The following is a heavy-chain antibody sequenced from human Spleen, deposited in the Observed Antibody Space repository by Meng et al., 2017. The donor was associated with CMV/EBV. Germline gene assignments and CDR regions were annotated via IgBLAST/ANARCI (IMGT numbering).Heavy chain of an antibody. J-gene: IGHJ6*02. CDR2: ISAYNGNT. CDR1: GYTFTSYG. Sequence: ASVKVSCKASGYTFTSYGISWGRQAPGQGLEWMGWISAYNGNTNYAQKLQGRVTMTTDTSTSTAYMELRNLRSDDTAVYYCSSYCSSTSCYTGYYYGMDVWGQGTTVTVSS. CDR3: SSYCSSTSCYTGYYYGMDV. D-gene: IGHD2-2*02. V-gene: IGHV1-18*01.